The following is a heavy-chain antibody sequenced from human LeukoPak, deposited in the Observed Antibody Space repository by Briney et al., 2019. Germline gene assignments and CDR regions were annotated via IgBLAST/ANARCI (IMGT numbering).Heavy chain of an antibody. Sequence: GESLKISCKGSGYSFTSYWIGWVRQMPGKGLEWMGIIYPGDSDTRYSPSFQGQVTISADKSISTAYLQWSSLKGSDTAMYYCARHISHSGSYPDDAFDIWGQGTMVTVSS. J-gene: IGHJ3*02. CDR1: GYSFTSYW. CDR3: ARHISHSGSYPDDAFDI. CDR2: IYPGDSDT. D-gene: IGHD1-26*01. V-gene: IGHV5-51*01.